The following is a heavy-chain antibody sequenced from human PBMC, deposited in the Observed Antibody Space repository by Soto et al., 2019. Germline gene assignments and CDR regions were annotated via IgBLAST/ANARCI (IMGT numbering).Heavy chain of an antibody. CDR1: GFTFSSYG. CDR3: ERDGAGFGELSWFDP. J-gene: IGHJ5*02. CDR2: IWYDGSNK. V-gene: IGHV3-33*01. D-gene: IGHD3-10*01. Sequence: QVQLVESGGGVVQPGRSLRLSCAASGFTFSSYGMHWVRQAPGKGLEWVAVIWYDGSNKYYADSVKGRFTISRDNSKNTLYLQMNSLRAEDTAVYYCERDGAGFGELSWFDPWGQGTLVTVSS.